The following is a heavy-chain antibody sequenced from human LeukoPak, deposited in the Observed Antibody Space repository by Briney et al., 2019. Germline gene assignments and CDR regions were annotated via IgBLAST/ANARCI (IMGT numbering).Heavy chain of an antibody. D-gene: IGHD2-2*01. V-gene: IGHV1-18*01. CDR1: GYTFTSYG. CDR3: ARAPVGYCSSTSCYPLDY. Sequence: GASVKVSCKASGYTFTSYGISWVRQAPGQGLEWMGWISAYNGNTNYAQKLQGRVTMTTDTSTSTAYMELRSLRSDDTAVYYCARAPVGYCSSTSCYPLDYWGQGTLVTVSS. J-gene: IGHJ4*02. CDR2: ISAYNGNT.